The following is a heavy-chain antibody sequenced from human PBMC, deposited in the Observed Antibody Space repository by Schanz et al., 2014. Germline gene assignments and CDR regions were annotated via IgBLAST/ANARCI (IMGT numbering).Heavy chain of an antibody. Sequence: VQLLESGGGLVQPGGSLRLSCAASGFTFSDYYMSWIRQAPGKGLEWVSYISGTTTYTNYADSVKGRFTISRDNAKNSLYLQMNSLKTEDTAIYYCAKLSSSGRLAGYFDYWGQGALVTVSS. CDR1: GFTFSDYY. D-gene: IGHD6-19*01. J-gene: IGHJ4*02. V-gene: IGHV3-11*03. CDR3: AKLSSSGRLAGYFDY. CDR2: ISGTTTYT.